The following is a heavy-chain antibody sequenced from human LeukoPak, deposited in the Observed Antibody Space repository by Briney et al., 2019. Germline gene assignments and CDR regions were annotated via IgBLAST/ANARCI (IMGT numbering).Heavy chain of an antibody. J-gene: IGHJ4*02. D-gene: IGHD6-19*01. CDR2: ISGSGGGT. CDR3: ARAGYGGWYEYYFDY. V-gene: IGHV3-23*01. CDR1: GFTFSSYA. Sequence: GGSLRLSCAASGFTFSSYAMSWVRQAPGKGLEWVSAISGSGGGTFYADAVKGRFTISRDNSKNTLYLQMNSLRAEDTAVYYCARAGYGGWYEYYFDYWGQGTLVTVSS.